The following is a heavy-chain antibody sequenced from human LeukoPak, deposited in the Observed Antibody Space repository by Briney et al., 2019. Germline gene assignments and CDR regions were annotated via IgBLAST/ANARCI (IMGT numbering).Heavy chain of an antibody. CDR3: ASSWYTLWYFDL. Sequence: PSGGSLRLSCAASGFTFSSYAMTWVRQAPGKGLEWVSYISSSSSTINYADSVKGRFTISRDNAKNSLFLQMNSLRDEDTAVYYCASSWYTLWYFDLWGRGTLVTVSS. CDR2: ISSSSSTI. J-gene: IGHJ2*01. D-gene: IGHD6-13*01. CDR1: GFTFSSYA. V-gene: IGHV3-48*02.